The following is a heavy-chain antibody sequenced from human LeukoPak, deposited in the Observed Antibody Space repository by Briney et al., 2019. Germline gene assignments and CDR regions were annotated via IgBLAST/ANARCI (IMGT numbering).Heavy chain of an antibody. D-gene: IGHD6-19*01. J-gene: IGHJ4*02. V-gene: IGHV1-69*13. Sequence: SVTVSCKASGYTFTGYYMHWVRQAPGQGLEWMGGIIPIFGTANYAQKFQGRVTITADESTSTAYMELSSLRSEDTAVYYCARGRMAGTYVFDSWGQGTLVTVSS. CDR3: ARGRMAGTYVFDS. CDR1: GYTFTGYY. CDR2: IIPIFGTA.